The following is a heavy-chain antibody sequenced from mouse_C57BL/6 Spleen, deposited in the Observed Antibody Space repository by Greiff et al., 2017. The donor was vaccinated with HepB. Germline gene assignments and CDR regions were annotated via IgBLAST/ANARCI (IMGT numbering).Heavy chain of an antibody. V-gene: IGHV1-81*01. CDR2: IYPRSGNT. J-gene: IGHJ1*03. D-gene: IGHD2-3*01. CDR1: GYTFTSYG. CDR3: ARRRARDGYYVNWYFDV. Sequence: VQLQQSGAELARPGASVKLSCKASGYTFTSYGISWVKQRTGQGLEWIGEIYPRSGNTYYNEKFKGKATLTADKSSSTAYMELRSLTSEDSAVYFCARRRARDGYYVNWYFDVWGTGTTVTVSS.